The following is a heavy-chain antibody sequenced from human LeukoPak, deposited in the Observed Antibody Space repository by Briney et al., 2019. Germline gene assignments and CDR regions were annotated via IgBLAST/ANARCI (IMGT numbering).Heavy chain of an antibody. V-gene: IGHV1-24*01. CDR1: GYTLTELS. J-gene: IGHJ4*02. D-gene: IGHD2-2*01. CDR3: ALSGGVVPAAISDPFDY. Sequence: ASVKVSCKVSGYTLTELSMHWVRQAAGKGLEWMGSLDPEYGETIDAQKFQGRVTMTEDTSTHTAYMQLSSLRSEDTAVYYCALSGGVVPAAISDPFDYWGQGTLVTVSS. CDR2: LDPEYGET.